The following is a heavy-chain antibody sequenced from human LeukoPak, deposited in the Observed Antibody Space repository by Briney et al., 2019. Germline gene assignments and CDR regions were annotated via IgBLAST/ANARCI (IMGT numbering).Heavy chain of an antibody. Sequence: GGSLRLSCAASGFTFNNYEMNWVRQAPGKELEWVSYISISGSTIYYADSVKGRFTISRDNAKNSLYLQMNSLRAEDTAVYYCARKFCSSTSSCYGYFDCWGQGTLVTVSS. V-gene: IGHV3-48*03. CDR3: ARKFCSSTSSCYGYFDC. CDR2: ISISGSTI. CDR1: GFTFNNYE. J-gene: IGHJ4*02. D-gene: IGHD2-2*01.